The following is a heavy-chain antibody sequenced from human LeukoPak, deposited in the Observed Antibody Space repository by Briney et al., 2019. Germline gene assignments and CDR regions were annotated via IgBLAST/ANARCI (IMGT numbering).Heavy chain of an antibody. Sequence: GGSLRLSCAASGFTFSSYGMHWVRQAPGKGLEWVAFIRYDGSNKYYADSVKGRFTISRDNSKNTLYLQMNSLRVEDTAVYYCAKVCSASCYKEFDYWGQGTLVTVSS. V-gene: IGHV3-30*02. CDR1: GFTFSSYG. J-gene: IGHJ4*02. CDR2: IRYDGSNK. D-gene: IGHD2-2*01. CDR3: AKVCSASCYKEFDY.